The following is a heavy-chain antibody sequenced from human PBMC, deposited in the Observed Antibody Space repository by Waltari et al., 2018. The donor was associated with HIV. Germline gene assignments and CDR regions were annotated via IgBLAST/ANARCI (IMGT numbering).Heavy chain of an antibody. J-gene: IGHJ4*02. Sequence: QLQLQESGPGLVKPSVPLSLTFSVSGGSISSSSYYWGWFRQPPGKGLEWIGSIYYSGSTYYNPSLKSRVTISVDTSKNQFSLNLNSVTAADTAVYFCAKHMTALVPFDYWGQGTLVTVSS. CDR3: AKHMTALVPFDY. CDR1: GGSISSSSYY. D-gene: IGHD5-18*01. CDR2: IYYSGST. V-gene: IGHV4-39*01.